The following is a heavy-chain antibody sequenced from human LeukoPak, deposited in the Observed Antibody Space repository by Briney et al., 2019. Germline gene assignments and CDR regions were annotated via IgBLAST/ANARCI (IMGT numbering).Heavy chain of an antibody. J-gene: IGHJ6*04. D-gene: IGHD3-10*01. CDR3: ARDGYYGAGSYSYYYGMDV. Sequence: GGSLRLSCAASGFTFSSYSMNWVRQAPGKGLEWVSSISSSSSYIYYADSVKGRFTISRDNAKNSLYLQMNSLRAEDTAVYYCARDGYYGAGSYSYYYGMDVWGKGTTVTVSS. CDR1: GFTFSSYS. V-gene: IGHV3-21*01. CDR2: ISSSSSYI.